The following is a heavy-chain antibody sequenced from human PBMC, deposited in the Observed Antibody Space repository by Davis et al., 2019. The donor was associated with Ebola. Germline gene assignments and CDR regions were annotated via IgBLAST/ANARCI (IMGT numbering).Heavy chain of an antibody. V-gene: IGHV3-30*18. CDR2: ISYDGSNK. J-gene: IGHJ4*02. Sequence: GGSLRLSCAASGFTFSNYWMSWVRQAPGKGLEWVAVISYDGSNKYYADSVKGRFTISRDNSKNTLYLQMNSLRAEDTAVYYCAKDVWQQLVRFFDYWGQGTLVTVSS. CDR3: AKDVWQQLVRFFDY. D-gene: IGHD6-13*01. CDR1: GFTFSNYW.